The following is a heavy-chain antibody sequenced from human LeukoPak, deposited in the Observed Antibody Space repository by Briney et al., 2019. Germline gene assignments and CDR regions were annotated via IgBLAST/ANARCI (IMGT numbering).Heavy chain of an antibody. CDR1: GGTFSSYA. V-gene: IGHV1-46*01. Sequence: ASVKVSCKASGGTFSSYAISWVRQAPGQGLEWMGIINPSGGSTSYAQKFQGRVTMTRDMSTSTVYMELSSLRSEDTAVYYCAIRGYGSGSYENKYFDYWGQGTLVTVSS. CDR2: INPSGGST. J-gene: IGHJ4*02. D-gene: IGHD3-10*01. CDR3: AIRGYGSGSYENKYFDY.